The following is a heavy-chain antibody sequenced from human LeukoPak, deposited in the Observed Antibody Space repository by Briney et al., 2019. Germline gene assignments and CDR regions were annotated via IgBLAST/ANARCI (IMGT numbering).Heavy chain of an antibody. V-gene: IGHV3-66*01. Sequence: GGSLRLSCAASGFTFSSYVMSWVRQAPGKGLEWVSVIYSGGSTYYADSVKGRFTISRDNSKNTLYLQMNSLRAEDTAVYYCASRTYYGSGSTFDYWGQGTLVTVSS. CDR2: IYSGGST. D-gene: IGHD3-10*01. J-gene: IGHJ4*02. CDR1: GFTFSSYV. CDR3: ASRTYYGSGSTFDY.